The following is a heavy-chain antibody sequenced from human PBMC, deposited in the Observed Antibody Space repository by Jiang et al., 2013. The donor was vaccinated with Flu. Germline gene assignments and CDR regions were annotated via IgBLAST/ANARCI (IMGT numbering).Heavy chain of an antibody. Sequence: GWISAYNGNTNYAQKLQGRVTMTTDTSTSTAYMELRSLRSDDTAVYYCARTQTTVGTVRHFDYWGQGTLVTVSS. J-gene: IGHJ4*02. D-gene: IGHD4-23*01. V-gene: IGHV1-18*01. CDR2: ISAYNGNT. CDR3: ARTQTTVGTVRHFDY.